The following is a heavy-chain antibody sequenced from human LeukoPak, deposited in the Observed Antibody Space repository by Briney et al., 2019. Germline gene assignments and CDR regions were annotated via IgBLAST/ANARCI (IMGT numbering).Heavy chain of an antibody. V-gene: IGHV3-48*03. CDR2: ISSSGSTI. Sequence: PAGGYLRLYCAASGFTFSSYEMNWVHKAPGKGLEWVSYISSSGSTIYYADSVKGRFTISRDNAKNSLYLQMNSLRAEDTAVYYCAELGITMIGGVWGKGTTVTISS. D-gene: IGHD3-10*02. J-gene: IGHJ6*04. CDR3: AELGITMIGGV. CDR1: GFTFSSYE.